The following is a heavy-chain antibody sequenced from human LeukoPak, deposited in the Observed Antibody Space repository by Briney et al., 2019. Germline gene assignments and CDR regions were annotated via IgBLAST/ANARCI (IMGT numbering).Heavy chain of an antibody. D-gene: IGHD3-3*01. J-gene: IGHJ4*02. CDR1: GGSISSGGYY. CDR2: INHSGST. Sequence: SQTLSLTCTVSGGSISSGGYYWSWIRQPPGKGLEWIGEINHSGSTNYNPSLKSRVTISVDTSKNQFSLKLSSVTAADTAVYYCARGGGYYKPLPDYWGQGTLVTVSS. V-gene: IGHV4-30-2*01. CDR3: ARGGGYYKPLPDY.